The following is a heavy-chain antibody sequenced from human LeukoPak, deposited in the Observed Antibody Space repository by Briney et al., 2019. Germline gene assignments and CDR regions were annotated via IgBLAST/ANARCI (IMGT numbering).Heavy chain of an antibody. CDR2: IYYSGST. J-gene: IGHJ6*03. CDR3: ARSVEGYCRGGSCYYYSYYMDV. CDR1: GGSISSSSHS. V-gene: IGHV4-39*07. D-gene: IGHD2-15*01. Sequence: KPSETLSLTCSVSGGSISSSSHSWGWIRQSPGKGLEWIGSIYYSGSTFYNPSLKSRVTISVDRSKNQFSLKLSSVTAADTAVYYCARSVEGYCRGGSCYYYSYYMDVWGKGTTVTVSS.